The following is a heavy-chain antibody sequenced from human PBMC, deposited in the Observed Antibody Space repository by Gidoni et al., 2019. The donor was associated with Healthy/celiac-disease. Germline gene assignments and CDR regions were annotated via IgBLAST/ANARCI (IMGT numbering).Heavy chain of an antibody. V-gene: IGHV3-30-3*01. CDR3: ARPESGCYAWGAFDI. CDR1: GFTFSSYA. Sequence: QVQLVESGGGVVQPGRSLRRSCAASGFTFSSYAMHWVRQAPGKGLEWVAVISYDGSNKYYADSVKGRFTISRDNSKNTLYLQMNSLRAEDTAVYYCARPESGCYAWGAFDILGQGTMVTVSS. J-gene: IGHJ3*02. CDR2: ISYDGSNK. D-gene: IGHD1-26*01.